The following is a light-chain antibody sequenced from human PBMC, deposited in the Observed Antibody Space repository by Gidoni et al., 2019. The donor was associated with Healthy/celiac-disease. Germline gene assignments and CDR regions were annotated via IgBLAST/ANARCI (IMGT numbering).Light chain of an antibody. CDR1: KLGDKY. CDR3: QAWDSSTVV. Sequence: SSDLTQPPSLSVSPGQTASITCSGDKLGDKYACWYQQKPGQSPVLVIYQDSKRPSGIHERFSGSKSGNTATLTISGTQAMDEADYYCQAWDSSTVVFGGGTKLTVL. V-gene: IGLV3-1*01. J-gene: IGLJ2*01. CDR2: QDS.